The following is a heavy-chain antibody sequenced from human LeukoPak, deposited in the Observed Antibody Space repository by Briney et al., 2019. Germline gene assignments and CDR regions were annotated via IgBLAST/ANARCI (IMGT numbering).Heavy chain of an antibody. Sequence: SETLSLTCTVSGGSSSSGSYYWSWIRQPAGKGLEWIGRIYTSGSTNYNPSLKSRVTISVDTSKNQFSLKLSSVTAADTAVYYCARVRGDYYDSSGIYYYYYYMDVWGKGTTVTVSS. CDR3: ARVRGDYYDSSGIYYYYYYMDV. CDR2: IYTSGST. D-gene: IGHD3-22*01. CDR1: GGSSSSGSYY. J-gene: IGHJ6*03. V-gene: IGHV4-61*02.